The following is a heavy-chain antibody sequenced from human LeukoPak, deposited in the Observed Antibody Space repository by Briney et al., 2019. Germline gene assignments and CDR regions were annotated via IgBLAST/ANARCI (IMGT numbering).Heavy chain of an antibody. V-gene: IGHV3-30*02. D-gene: IGHD2-2*01. CDR2: IRYDGSNK. CDR3: AKDLCSTSCYQFDY. J-gene: IGHJ4*02. Sequence: TGGSLRLSCAASGFTFSSYGMHWVRQAPGKGLEWVAFIRYDGSNKYYADSVKGRFTISRDNSKNTLYLQMNSLRAEDTAVYYCAKDLCSTSCYQFDYWGQGTLVTVSS. CDR1: GFTFSSYG.